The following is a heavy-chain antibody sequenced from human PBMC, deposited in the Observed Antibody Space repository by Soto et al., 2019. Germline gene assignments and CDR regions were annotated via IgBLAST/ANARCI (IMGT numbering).Heavy chain of an antibody. CDR1: GFTFSSYA. CDR2: ISGSGGST. Sequence: GGSLRLSCAASGFTFSSYAMSWVRQTPGKGLEWVSAISGSGGSTYYADSVKGRFTISRDNSKNTLYLQMNSLRAEDTAVYYCAKDQWGNPAGFDYWGQGTLVTVSS. V-gene: IGHV3-23*01. D-gene: IGHD1-26*01. CDR3: AKDQWGNPAGFDY. J-gene: IGHJ4*02.